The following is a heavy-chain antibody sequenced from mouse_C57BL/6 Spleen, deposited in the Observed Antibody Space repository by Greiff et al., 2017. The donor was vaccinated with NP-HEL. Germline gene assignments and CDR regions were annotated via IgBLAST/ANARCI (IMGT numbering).Heavy chain of an antibody. CDR3: ASTGTWAWFAY. J-gene: IGHJ3*01. CDR2: ISSGSSTI. CDR1: GFTFSDYG. V-gene: IGHV5-17*01. Sequence: EVQGVESGGGLVKPGGSLKLSCAASGFTFSDYGMHWVRQAPEKGLEWVAYISSGSSTIYYADTVKGRFTISRDNAKNTLFLQMTSLRSEDTAMYYCASTGTWAWFAYWGQGTLVTVSA. D-gene: IGHD4-1*01.